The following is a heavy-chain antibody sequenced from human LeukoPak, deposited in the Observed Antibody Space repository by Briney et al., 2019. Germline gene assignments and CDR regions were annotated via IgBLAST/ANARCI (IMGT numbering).Heavy chain of an antibody. CDR3: ARVSWELLDY. V-gene: IGHV4-39*01. Sequence: SETLSLTCTVSGGSISSSAYYWGWIRQPPGKGLEWIGSMFYSGSTNYNPSLKSRVTIAVDTSKNQFSLKLSSVTAADTAVYYCARVSWELLDYWGQGTLVTVSS. D-gene: IGHD1-26*01. CDR2: MFYSGST. CDR1: GGSISSSAYY. J-gene: IGHJ4*02.